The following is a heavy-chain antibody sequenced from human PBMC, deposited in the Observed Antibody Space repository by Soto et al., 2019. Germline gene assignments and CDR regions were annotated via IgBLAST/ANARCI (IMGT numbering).Heavy chain of an antibody. V-gene: IGHV4-59*08. CDR2: IYYSGST. CDR1: GGSISSYY. Sequence: SECLSLTCTVSGGSISSYYWNWIRQPPGKGLEWIGYIYYSGSTNYNPSLKSRVTISVDTSKNQFSLKLSSVTAADTAVYYCARLGYSGYETLLDPWGQGTLVTVSS. D-gene: IGHD5-12*01. J-gene: IGHJ5*02. CDR3: ARLGYSGYETLLDP.